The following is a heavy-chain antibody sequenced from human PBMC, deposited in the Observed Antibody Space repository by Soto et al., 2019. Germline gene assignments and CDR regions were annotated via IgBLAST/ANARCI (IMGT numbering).Heavy chain of an antibody. J-gene: IGHJ4*02. D-gene: IGHD3-3*01. CDR2: VYHTGRT. V-gene: IGHV4-61*01. CDR1: GGSLKSGSYS. Sequence: PSETLSLICTVSGGSLKSGSYSWSWIRQPPGKGLEWIGYVYHTGRTSHNPSLKSRVSISMDTSKNQFSLNLDSVTAADTAVYFCARDFAYFDSWGQGTLVTVSS. CDR3: ARDFAYFDS.